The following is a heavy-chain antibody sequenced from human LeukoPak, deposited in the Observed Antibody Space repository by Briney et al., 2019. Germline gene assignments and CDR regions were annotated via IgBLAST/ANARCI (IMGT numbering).Heavy chain of an antibody. Sequence: SSETLSLTCTVSGGSISSYYWSWIRQPPGKGLEWIGYIYYSGSTNYNPSLKSRVTISVDTSKNQFSLTLGSVSATDTAVYYCVSPRGFSYGYFDYWGQGTLVTVSS. D-gene: IGHD5-18*01. CDR1: GGSISSYY. CDR3: VSPRGFSYGYFDY. CDR2: IYYSGST. J-gene: IGHJ4*02. V-gene: IGHV4-59*08.